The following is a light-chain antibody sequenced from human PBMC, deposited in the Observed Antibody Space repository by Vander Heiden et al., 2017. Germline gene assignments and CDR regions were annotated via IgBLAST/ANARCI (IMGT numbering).Light chain of an antibody. CDR2: AAS. J-gene: IGKJ4*01. CDR1: QGISSY. CDR3: QQLNSYPLT. Sequence: IQLTQSPSFLSASVGDRVTITCRASQGISSYLAWDQQKPGKAPKRLIYAASTLQSGVPSRFSGSGSGTEFTLTISSLQPEDFATYYCQQLNSYPLTFGGGTKVEIK. V-gene: IGKV1-9*01.